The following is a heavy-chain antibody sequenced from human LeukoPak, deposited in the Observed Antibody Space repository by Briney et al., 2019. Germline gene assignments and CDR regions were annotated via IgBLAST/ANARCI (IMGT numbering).Heavy chain of an antibody. CDR1: GDSMSGYS. J-gene: IGHJ4*02. V-gene: IGHV4-4*07. Sequence: PSETLSLTCTVSGDSMSGYSWSWLRQPAGKELEWIGRIYSSYFTEYNLSLDGRVTMSIDTSKNQFSLMLDSVTTADTAVYYCARVHIVTGTYFDSWGQGALVTVSS. D-gene: IGHD3-10*01. CDR3: ARVHIVTGTYFDS. CDR2: IYSSYFT.